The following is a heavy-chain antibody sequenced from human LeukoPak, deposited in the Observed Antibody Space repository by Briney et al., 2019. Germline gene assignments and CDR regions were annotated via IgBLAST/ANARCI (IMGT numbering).Heavy chain of an antibody. V-gene: IGHV3-30*02. D-gene: IGHD4-23*01. J-gene: IGHJ4*02. CDR1: GFTFSSYA. CDR3: ATSSYGGNFGLFDY. CDR2: IRYDGSNK. Sequence: GGSLRLSCAASGFTFSSYAMHWARQAPGKGLEWVAFIRYDGSNKYYADSVKGRFTISRDNSKNTLYLQMNSLRAEDTAVYYCATSSYGGNFGLFDYWGQGSLVTVSS.